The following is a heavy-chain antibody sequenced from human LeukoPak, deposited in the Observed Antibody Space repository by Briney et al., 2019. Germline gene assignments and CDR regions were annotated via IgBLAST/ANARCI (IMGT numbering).Heavy chain of an antibody. J-gene: IGHJ4*02. CDR2: IYPSDSDI. CDR1: GYTFTSHW. V-gene: IGHV5-51*01. D-gene: IGHD6-19*01. CDR3: TVAVSGTRAPGY. Sequence: GESLKISCKGSGYTFTSHWIGWVRQMPGKGLEWMGIIYPSDSDIRYSPSFRGQVTISADKSITTAYLQWSSLKASDSAMYHCTVAVSGTRAPGYWGQGTLVTVSS.